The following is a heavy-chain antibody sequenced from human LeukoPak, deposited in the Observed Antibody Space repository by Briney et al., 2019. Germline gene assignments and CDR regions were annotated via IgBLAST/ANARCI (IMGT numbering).Heavy chain of an antibody. CDR2: INHSGST. J-gene: IGHJ4*02. CDR1: GGSFSGYY. CDR3: ARAPSYYDSSGYSDY. Sequence: PSETLSLTCAVYGGSFSGYYWSWIRQPPGKGLEWIGEINHSGSTNYNPSLKSRVTISVDTSKNQFSLKLNSVTAADTAVYYCARAPSYYDSSGYSDYWGQGTLVTVSS. V-gene: IGHV4-34*01. D-gene: IGHD3-22*01.